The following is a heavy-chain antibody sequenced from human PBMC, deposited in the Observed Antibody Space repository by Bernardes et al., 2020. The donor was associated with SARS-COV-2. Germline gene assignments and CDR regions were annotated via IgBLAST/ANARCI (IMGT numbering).Heavy chain of an antibody. J-gene: IGHJ5*02. Sequence: GGSLRLSCAASGFTFSSYSMNWVRQAPGKGLEWVSSISSSSSYIYYADSVKGRFTISRDNAKNSLYLQMNSLRAEDTAVYYCASGLFCSSTSCLLPWGQGTLVTVSS. CDR1: GFTFSSYS. CDR2: ISSSSSYI. CDR3: ASGLFCSSTSCLLP. D-gene: IGHD2-2*01. V-gene: IGHV3-21*01.